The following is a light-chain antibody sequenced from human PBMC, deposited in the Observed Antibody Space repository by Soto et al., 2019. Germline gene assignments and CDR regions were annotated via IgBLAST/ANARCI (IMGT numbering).Light chain of an antibody. CDR3: EQYNSYSRT. CDR2: DAS. J-gene: IGKJ1*01. V-gene: IGKV1-5*01. CDR1: QSIGRW. Sequence: DIQMTQSPSTLSESVGDRVTITCRASQSIGRWLAWYQQKPGKAPKFLIYDASSLESGVPSRFSGSGSGTEFTLTISSLQPDDFATYYCEQYNSYSRTFGQGTKVERK.